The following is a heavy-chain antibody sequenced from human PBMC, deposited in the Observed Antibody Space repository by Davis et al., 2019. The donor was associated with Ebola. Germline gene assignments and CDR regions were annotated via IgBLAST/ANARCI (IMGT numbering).Heavy chain of an antibody. D-gene: IGHD5/OR15-5a*01. CDR3: ARDVYGVIVGAFDI. CDR2: IWYDGSNK. CDR1: GFTFSSYG. Sequence: PGGSLRLSCAASGFTFSSYGMHWVRQAPGKGLEWVAVIWYDGSNKYYADSVKGRFTISRDNSKNTLYLQMNSLRAEDTAVYYCARDVYGVIVGAFDIWGQGTMVTVSS. J-gene: IGHJ3*02. V-gene: IGHV3-33*01.